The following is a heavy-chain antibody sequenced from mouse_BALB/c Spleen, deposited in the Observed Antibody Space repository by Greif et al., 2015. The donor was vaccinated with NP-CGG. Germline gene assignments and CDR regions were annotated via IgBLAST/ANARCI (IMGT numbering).Heavy chain of an antibody. CDR2: INPSNGGT. V-gene: IGHV1S81*02. Sequence: QVQLQQPGAELVKPGASVKLSCKASGYTFTSYYMYWVKQRPGQGLEWIGGINPSNGGTNFNEKFKSKATLTVDKSPSTAYMQLSSLTSEDSVVYYCTRESTMITSFAYWGQGTLVTVSA. D-gene: IGHD2-4*01. J-gene: IGHJ3*01. CDR1: GYTFTSYY. CDR3: TRESTMITSFAY.